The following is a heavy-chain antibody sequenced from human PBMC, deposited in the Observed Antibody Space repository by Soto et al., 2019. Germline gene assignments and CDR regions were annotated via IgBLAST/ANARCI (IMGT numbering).Heavy chain of an antibody. CDR1: GYTFISYD. CDR2: MNPNRGTT. Sequence: QVQLVQSGAETKKPGASVKVSCKASGYTFISYDIHWVRQATGQGLEWMGWMNPNRGTTGYAQKFQGRVTMTRNTSISTAYMELNSLTSEDTAVYYCARGGSSTPTIWDNWFDPWGQGTLVTVSS. V-gene: IGHV1-8*01. D-gene: IGHD1-26*01. J-gene: IGHJ5*02. CDR3: ARGGSSTPTIWDNWFDP.